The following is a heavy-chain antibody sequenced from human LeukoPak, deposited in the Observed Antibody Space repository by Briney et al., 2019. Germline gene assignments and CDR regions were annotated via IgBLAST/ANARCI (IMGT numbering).Heavy chain of an antibody. CDR2: VYYSGST. J-gene: IGHJ4*02. CDR1: GDFITAYY. V-gene: IGHV4-59*01. Sequence: SETLSLTCTVSGDFITAYYWSWIRQPPGKGLEWIGYVYYSGSTDYNPSLRSRVTISLEMSKHQFSLNLTSVTAADTAVYYCASNTGTVFDYWGQGALVTVSS. D-gene: IGHD7-27*01. CDR3: ASNTGTVFDY.